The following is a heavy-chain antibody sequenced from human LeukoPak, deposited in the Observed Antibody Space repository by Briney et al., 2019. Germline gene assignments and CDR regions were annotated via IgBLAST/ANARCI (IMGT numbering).Heavy chain of an antibody. CDR3: AKDIVVVPAAHHDAFDI. V-gene: IGHV3-66*02. CDR2: IYSSGST. CDR1: GFTVSSNY. J-gene: IGHJ3*02. D-gene: IGHD2-2*01. Sequence: GGSLRLSCAASGFTVSSNYMSWVRQAPGKGLEWVSVIYSSGSTYYADSVKGRFTISRDNSKNTLYLQMNSLRAEDTAVYYCAKDIVVVPAAHHDAFDIWGQGTMVTVSS.